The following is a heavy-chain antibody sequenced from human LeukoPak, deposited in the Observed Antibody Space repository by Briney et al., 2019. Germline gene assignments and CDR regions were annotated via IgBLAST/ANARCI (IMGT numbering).Heavy chain of an antibody. Sequence: GGSLRLPCAASGFTFSSYWMSWVRQAPGKALESVANIKQDGREKYCVDSVKRRFPISRDNAKNSLYLQMNSLRAEDTAVYSCARVGIDYYDSSGYQFDYWGQGTLVTVSS. CDR1: GFTFSSYW. V-gene: IGHV3-7*01. D-gene: IGHD3-22*01. CDR3: ARVGIDYYDSSGYQFDY. CDR2: IKQDGREK. J-gene: IGHJ4*02.